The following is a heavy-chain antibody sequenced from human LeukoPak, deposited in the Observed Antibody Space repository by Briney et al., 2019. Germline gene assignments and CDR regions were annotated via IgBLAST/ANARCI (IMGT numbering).Heavy chain of an antibody. D-gene: IGHD3-22*01. J-gene: IGHJ4*02. V-gene: IGHV1-2*02. CDR2: INPNSGGT. CDR3: ARDWHYDSSGYYYSRLWDY. CDR1: GYTFTGYY. Sequence: GASVKVSCKASGYTFTGYYKHWVRQAPGQGLEWMGWINPNSGGTNYAQKFQGRVTMTRDTSISTAYMELSRLRSDDTAVYYCARDWHYDSSGYYYSRLWDYWGQGTLVTVSS.